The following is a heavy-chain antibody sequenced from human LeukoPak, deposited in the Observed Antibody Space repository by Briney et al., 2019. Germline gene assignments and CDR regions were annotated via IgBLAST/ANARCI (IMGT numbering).Heavy chain of an antibody. V-gene: IGHV3-23*01. CDR1: GFTFSSYA. CDR2: ISGTSGTT. Sequence: QPGGSLRPSCAASGFTFSSYAMSWVRQAPGKGLEWVSTISGTSGTTFYADSVKGRFTISRDDSKSTLFLQMNNLRAEDTAVYYCARWGVECSNIRCNYYYNLDVWGQGTTVTVSS. D-gene: IGHD2/OR15-2a*01. J-gene: IGHJ6*02. CDR3: ARWGVECSNIRCNYYYNLDV.